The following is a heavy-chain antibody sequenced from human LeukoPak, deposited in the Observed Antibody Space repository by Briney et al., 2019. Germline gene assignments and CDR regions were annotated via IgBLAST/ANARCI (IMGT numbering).Heavy chain of an antibody. CDR3: ARGPSFSNSLYYYYYYMDV. V-gene: IGHV1-18*01. J-gene: IGHJ6*03. D-gene: IGHD4-11*01. CDR1: GYTFTTYG. CDR2: ISPYNGDT. Sequence: GASVKVSCKSSGYTFTTYGISWVRQAPGQGLGWVGWISPYNGDTNYAQKLQGRVTMTTDTSTSTAYMELRSLRADDTAVYFCARGPSFSNSLYYYYYYMDVWAKGTAVTVSS.